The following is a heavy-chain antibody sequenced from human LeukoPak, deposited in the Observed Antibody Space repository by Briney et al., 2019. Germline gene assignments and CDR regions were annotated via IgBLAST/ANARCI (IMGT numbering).Heavy chain of an antibody. CDR2: IGYDGNHI. J-gene: IGHJ4*02. D-gene: IGHD5-12*01. CDR3: AKDHSPLWWLLGY. Sequence: GRSLRLSCVASGFNFSDSGMHWVRQAPGKGLEWVAVIGYDGNHIYYVDSVKGRFTIFRDNSKNTLYLQMNSLRAEDTAVYYCAKDHSPLWWLLGYWGQGTLVTVSS. CDR1: GFNFSDSG. V-gene: IGHV3-30*18.